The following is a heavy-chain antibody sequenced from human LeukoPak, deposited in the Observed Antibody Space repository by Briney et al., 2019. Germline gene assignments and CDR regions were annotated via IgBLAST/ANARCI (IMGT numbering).Heavy chain of an antibody. J-gene: IGHJ4*02. V-gene: IGHV3-21*01. CDR3: ARGHTAVTRHFDF. CDR1: GGSISSSS. D-gene: IGHD4-17*01. CDR2: ISSGSSAI. Sequence: ETLSLTCTVSGGSISSSSYYWGWIRQPPGKGLEWVSIISSGSSAIFSADALKGRFTISRDDAKNLLYLDMNSLRAEDTAVYYCARGHTAVTRHFDFWGQGTLVTVSS.